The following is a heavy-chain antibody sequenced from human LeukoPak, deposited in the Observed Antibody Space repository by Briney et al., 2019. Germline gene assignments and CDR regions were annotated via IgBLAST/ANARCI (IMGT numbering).Heavy chain of an antibody. Sequence: GGSLRLSCEASGFTFIAYAMRWVRQSSGKGLESVSVISAGGDTAYYADSVKGRFTISRDNSKNTLYLQMNSLRAEDTAVYYCAKYPGITIFGVVTPYWYFDLWGRGTLVTVSS. J-gene: IGHJ2*01. CDR3: AKYPGITIFGVVTPYWYFDL. D-gene: IGHD3-3*01. CDR1: GFTFIAYA. CDR2: ISAGGDTA. V-gene: IGHV3-23*01.